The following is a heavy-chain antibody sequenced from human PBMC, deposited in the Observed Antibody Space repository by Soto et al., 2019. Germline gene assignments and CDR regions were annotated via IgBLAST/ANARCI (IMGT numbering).Heavy chain of an antibody. CDR3: APLSVSLSGPYGRHV. CDR1: GYSVTTSDYY. J-gene: IGHJ6*02. V-gene: IGHV4-39*01. CDR2: MFSGGLT. D-gene: IGHD1-26*01. Sequence: NPSETLSLTCTVSGYSVTTSDYYWAWIRQHPGKGLDWLVRMFSGGLTYYNPSLESRVTLSVDTSKNPFSVRLNSVTAADTAVYSCAPLSVSLSGPYGRHVWGQGTPVTVSS.